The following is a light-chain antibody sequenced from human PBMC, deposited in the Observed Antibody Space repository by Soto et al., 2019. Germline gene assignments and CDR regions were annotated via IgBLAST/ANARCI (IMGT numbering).Light chain of an antibody. CDR1: SGHSSYA. Sequence: QLVLTQSPSASASLGASDKLTCTLSSGHSSYAIAWHQQQPEKGPRYLMKLSSDGSHSKGDGIPDRFSGSSSGAERYLTISSLQSEDEADYSCQTWDTGARVVFGGGTKLTVL. V-gene: IGLV4-69*01. CDR3: QTWDTGARVV. CDR2: LSSDGSH. J-gene: IGLJ2*01.